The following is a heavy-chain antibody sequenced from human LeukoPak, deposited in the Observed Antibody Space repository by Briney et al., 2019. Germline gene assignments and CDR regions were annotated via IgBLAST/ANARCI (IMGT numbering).Heavy chain of an antibody. CDR3: ASSSYCSSTSCYPTPFDY. Sequence: SETLSLICAVYGGSFSGYYWSWIRQPPGKGLEWIGEINHSGSTNYNPSLKSRVTISVDTSKNQFSLKLSSVTAADTAVYYCASSSYCSSTSCYPTPFDYWGQGTLVTVSS. J-gene: IGHJ4*02. V-gene: IGHV4-34*01. D-gene: IGHD2-2*01. CDR2: INHSGST. CDR1: GGSFSGYY.